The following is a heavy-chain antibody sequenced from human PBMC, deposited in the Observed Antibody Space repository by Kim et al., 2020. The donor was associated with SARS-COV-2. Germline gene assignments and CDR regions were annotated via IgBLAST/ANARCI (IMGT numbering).Heavy chain of an antibody. Sequence: GGSLRLSCAASGFTFSNYWIHWVRRAPGKGLVWVSRINSDGSTTLYADSVKGRFTISRDNAKNTLYLQMNSLRAEDTAVYYCARGYGSGSLTTLGYWGQGALVTISS. V-gene: IGHV3-74*03. D-gene: IGHD3-10*01. CDR3: ARGYGSGSLTTLGY. CDR1: GFTFSNYW. J-gene: IGHJ4*02. CDR2: INSDGSTT.